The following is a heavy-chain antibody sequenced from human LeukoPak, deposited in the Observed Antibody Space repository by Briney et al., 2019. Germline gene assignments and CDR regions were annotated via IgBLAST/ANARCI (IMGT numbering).Heavy chain of an antibody. Sequence: ASVKVSCKASGYTFTSYDINWVRQATGQGLEWMGWMNPNSGNTGYAQKFQGRVTMTRNTSISTACMELSSLRSEDTAVYYCARGRIAVAIITGFDPWGQGTLVTVSS. D-gene: IGHD6-19*01. CDR1: GYTFTSYD. CDR3: ARGRIAVAIITGFDP. CDR2: MNPNSGNT. V-gene: IGHV1-8*01. J-gene: IGHJ5*02.